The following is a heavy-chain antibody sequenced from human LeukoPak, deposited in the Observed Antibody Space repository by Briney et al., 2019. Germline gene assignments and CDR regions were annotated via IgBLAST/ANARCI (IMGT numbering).Heavy chain of an antibody. D-gene: IGHD6-13*01. J-gene: IGHJ6*03. CDR1: GYTFTSYI. CDR3: ARDRHIAAAVYYYYMDV. Sequence: ASVNVSCKASGYTFTSYIISWVRQAPGQGLEWMGWINAYNGNTDYAQRVHGRVTMTTDTSTSTAYMELRSLRSDDTAVYYCARDRHIAAAVYYYYMDVWGKGTPVTVSS. CDR2: INAYNGNT. V-gene: IGHV1-18*01.